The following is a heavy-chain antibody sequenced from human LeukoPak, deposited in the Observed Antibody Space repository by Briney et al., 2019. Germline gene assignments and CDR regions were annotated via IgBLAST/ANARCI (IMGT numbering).Heavy chain of an antibody. V-gene: IGHV3-66*01. J-gene: IGHJ4*02. CDR1: EFSVGSNY. CDR2: IYSGGST. Sequence: GRSLRLSCAASEFSVGSNYMTWVRQAPGKGLEWVSLIYSGGSTYYADSVKGRFTISRDNSKNTLYLQMNSLRPEDTAVYYCARDVVVVVATDSNFDYWGQGTLVTVSS. D-gene: IGHD2-15*01. CDR3: ARDVVVVVATDSNFDY.